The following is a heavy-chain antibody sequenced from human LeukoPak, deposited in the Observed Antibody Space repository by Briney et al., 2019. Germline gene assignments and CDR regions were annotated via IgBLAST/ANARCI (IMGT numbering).Heavy chain of an antibody. D-gene: IGHD6-19*01. J-gene: IGHJ4*02. CDR3: ARVGGWYQYFFDY. CDR1: GYTFTNYH. CDR2: ITPSDGST. V-gene: IGHV1-46*01. Sequence: ASVKVSCKASGYTFTNYHIHWVRQAPGQGLEWMGMITPSDGSTNYAQKFQGRVTMTRDMSTSTVYMELSSLRSEDTAVYYCARVGGWYQYFFDYWGQGTLLTVSS.